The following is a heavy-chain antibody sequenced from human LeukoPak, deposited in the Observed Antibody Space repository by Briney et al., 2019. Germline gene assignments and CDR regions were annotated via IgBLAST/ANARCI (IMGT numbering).Heavy chain of an antibody. D-gene: IGHD5-24*01. Sequence: GGSLRLSCAASGFTVSSNYMSWVRQAPGKGLEWVSGTSGSGGSTYYADSVKGRFTMSRDNSKNTLYLQMNSLIAEDTAVYYCAKSGYNRFGYWGQGTRVTVSS. CDR3: AKSGYNRFGY. CDR1: GFTVSSNY. V-gene: IGHV3-23*01. CDR2: TSGSGGST. J-gene: IGHJ4*02.